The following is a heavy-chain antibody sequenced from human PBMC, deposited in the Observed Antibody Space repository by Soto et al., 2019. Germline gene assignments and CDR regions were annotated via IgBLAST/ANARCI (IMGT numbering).Heavy chain of an antibody. CDR1: GYTFTSYG. J-gene: IGHJ4*02. V-gene: IGHV1-18*04. CDR2: ISAYNGKT. Sequence: ASVKVSCKASGYTFTSYGISWVRQAPGQGLEGMGWISAYNGKTKYAQKLQGRVTMTTDTYTSTAYMELRILKSDDTAVYYCARTEYSSSSRASDFWGQGTMVTVSS. CDR3: ARTEYSSSSRASDF. D-gene: IGHD6-6*01.